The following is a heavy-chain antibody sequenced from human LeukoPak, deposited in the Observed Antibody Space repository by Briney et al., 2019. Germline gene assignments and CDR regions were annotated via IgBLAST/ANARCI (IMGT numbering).Heavy chain of an antibody. CDR1: GGSFSGYY. CDR2: INHSGST. Sequence: SETLSLTCAVYGGSFSGYYWSWIRQPPGKGLEWIGEINHSGSTNYNPSLKSRVTISVDTSKNQFSLKLSSVTAADTAVYYCARRRYYGSGSYYRTPTPIDYWGQGTLVTVSS. V-gene: IGHV4-34*01. J-gene: IGHJ4*02. D-gene: IGHD3-10*01. CDR3: ARRRYYGSGSYYRTPTPIDY.